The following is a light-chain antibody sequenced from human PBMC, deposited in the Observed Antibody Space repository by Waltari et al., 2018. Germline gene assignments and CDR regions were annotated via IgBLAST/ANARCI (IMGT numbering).Light chain of an antibody. J-gene: IGKJ2*01. Sequence: DIQMTQSPSSLSASVGDRVNITCRASQGISNSLAWYQQKTGKAPKLLLYAASRLESGVPSRFSGSGSGTDYTLTISSLQPEDFATYYCQQYYSTPMYTFGQGTKLEI. V-gene: IGKV1-NL1*01. CDR1: QGISNS. CDR2: AAS. CDR3: QQYYSTPMYT.